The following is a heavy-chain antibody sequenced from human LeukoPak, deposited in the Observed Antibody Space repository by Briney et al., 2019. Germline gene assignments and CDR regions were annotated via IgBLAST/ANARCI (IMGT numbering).Heavy chain of an antibody. V-gene: IGHV3-48*03. J-gene: IGHJ6*04. CDR1: GFTFSSYE. D-gene: IGHD3-10*02. CDR2: ISSSGSTI. CDR3: AELGVTMIGGV. Sequence: GGSLRLSCAASGFTFSSYEMNWVRQAPGKGLEWVSYISSSGSTIYYADSVKGRFTISRDNAKNSLYLQMNSLRAKDTAVYYCAELGVTMIGGVWGKGTTVTISS.